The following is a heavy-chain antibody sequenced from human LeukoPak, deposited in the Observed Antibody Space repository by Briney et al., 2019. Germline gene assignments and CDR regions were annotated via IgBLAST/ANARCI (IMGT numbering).Heavy chain of an antibody. CDR2: INSGGSTT. J-gene: IGHJ4*02. D-gene: IGHD2-15*01. CDR1: GFTFSSYW. V-gene: IGHV3-74*01. Sequence: GGSLRLSCAASGFTFSSYWMNWVRQAPGKGLVWVSRINSGGSTTCYADSVKGRFTISRDNSKNTLYLQMNSLRAEDTAVYYCARGYSSGGSCYRLFDYWGQGTLVIVSS. CDR3: ARGYSSGGSCYRLFDY.